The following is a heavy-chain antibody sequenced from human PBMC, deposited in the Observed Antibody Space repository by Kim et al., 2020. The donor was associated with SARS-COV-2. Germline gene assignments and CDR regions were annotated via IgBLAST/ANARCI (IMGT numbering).Heavy chain of an antibody. V-gene: IGHV3-48*03. J-gene: IGHJ6*02. D-gene: IGHD3-3*01. Sequence: GALRLSCAASGFTFSSYEMNWVRQAPGKGLEWVSYISSSGSTIYYADSVKGRFTISRDNAKNSLYLQMNSLRAEDTAVYYCARERVVSDFWSGYYTSPYYYGMDVWGQGTTVTVSS. CDR3: ARERVVSDFWSGYYTSPYYYGMDV. CDR1: GFTFSSYE. CDR2: ISSSGSTI.